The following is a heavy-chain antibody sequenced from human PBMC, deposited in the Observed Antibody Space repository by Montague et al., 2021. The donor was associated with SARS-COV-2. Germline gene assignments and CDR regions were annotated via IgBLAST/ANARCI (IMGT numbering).Heavy chain of an antibody. D-gene: IGHD3-22*01. J-gene: IGHJ5*02. Sequence: SETLSLTCTVSGGSISSRRYYWDWIRQPPGKGLEWFGSIYYSGSTYFNPSLKSRVTISVDTSKNQFSLKLSSVTAADTAVYYCARHWTTVIVVVIMGGWFDPWGQGTLVTVSS. V-gene: IGHV4-39*01. CDR1: GGSISSRRYY. CDR3: ARHWTTVIVVVIMGGWFDP. CDR2: IYYSGST.